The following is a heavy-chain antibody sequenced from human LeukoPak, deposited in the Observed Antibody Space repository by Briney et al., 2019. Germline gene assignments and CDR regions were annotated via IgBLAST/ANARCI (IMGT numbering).Heavy chain of an antibody. V-gene: IGHV4-28*01. CDR2: IYYSGST. CDR3: ARFGYGSPRRAFDY. CDR1: GYSISSSNW. D-gene: IGHD4-17*01. J-gene: IGHJ4*02. Sequence: PSDTLSLTCAVSGYSISSSNWWGWIRQPPGKGLEWIGYIYYSGSTYYNPSLKSRVTMSVDTSKNQFSLKLSSVTAVDTAVYYCARFGYGSPRRAFDYWGQGTLVTVPS.